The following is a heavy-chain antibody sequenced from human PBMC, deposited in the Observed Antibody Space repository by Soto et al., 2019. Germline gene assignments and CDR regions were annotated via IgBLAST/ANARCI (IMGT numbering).Heavy chain of an antibody. J-gene: IGHJ5*02. CDR1: GGSFSGYY. D-gene: IGHD3-10*01. V-gene: IGHV4-34*01. Sequence: LSLTCAVYGGSFSGYYWSWIRQPPGKGLEWIGEINHSGSTNYNPSLKSRVTISVDTSKNQFSLKLSSVTAADTAVYYCARLGGTYYYGSGSFRFGWFDPWGQGTLVTVSS. CDR3: ARLGGTYYYGSGSFRFGWFDP. CDR2: INHSGST.